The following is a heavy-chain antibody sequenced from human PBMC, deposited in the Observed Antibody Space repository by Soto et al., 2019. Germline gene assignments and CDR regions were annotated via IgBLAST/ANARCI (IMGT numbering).Heavy chain of an antibody. Sequence: QVQLVQSGAEVKKPGASVKISCKASGYTFTRYTMNWVRQAPGQWLEWMGWINPDNGNTKSSQKFQDRVIITRDTSASTAYMDLSSLRSEDTAVYYCARGIATGQLDPWGQGTLVTVSS. CDR3: ARGIATGQLDP. V-gene: IGHV1-3*01. CDR2: INPDNGNT. D-gene: IGHD2-15*01. J-gene: IGHJ5*02. CDR1: GYTFTRYT.